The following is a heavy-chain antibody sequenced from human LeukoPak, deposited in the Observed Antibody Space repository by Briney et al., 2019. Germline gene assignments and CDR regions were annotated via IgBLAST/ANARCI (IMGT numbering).Heavy chain of an antibody. CDR1: GFTFDNYA. CDR2: INNDGSTT. J-gene: IGHJ5*02. V-gene: IGHV3-74*01. CDR3: ARGYSSSWYNWLDP. D-gene: IGHD6-13*01. Sequence: GGSLRLSCTASGFTFDNYAMIWVRQAPGKGLVWVSQINNDGSTTRYADSVKGRFTISRDNAENTLYLQMNSLRAEDAAVYYCARGYSSSWYNWLDPWGQGTLVTVSS.